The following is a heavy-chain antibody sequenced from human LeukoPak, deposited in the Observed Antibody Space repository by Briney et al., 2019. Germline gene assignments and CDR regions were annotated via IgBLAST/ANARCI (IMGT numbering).Heavy chain of an antibody. D-gene: IGHD3-22*01. CDR2: ISGSGGST. V-gene: IGHV3-23*01. CDR3: AKDEYYYDSSGDFDY. J-gene: IGHJ4*02. CDR1: GFTFSSYA. Sequence: PGGSLRLSCAASGFTFSSYAMSWVRQAPGKGLEWVSAISGSGGSTYYADSVKGRFTISRDNSKNTLYLQMNSLRAEDTAVYYCAKDEYYYDSSGDFDYWGQGTLVTVSS.